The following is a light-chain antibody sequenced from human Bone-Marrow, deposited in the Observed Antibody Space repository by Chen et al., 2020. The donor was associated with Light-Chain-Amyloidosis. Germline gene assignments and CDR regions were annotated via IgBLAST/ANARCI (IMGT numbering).Light chain of an antibody. Sequence: NFMLTQPHSVSESPGKTVTISCTLSRGSIATNYVQWYQQRPGSSPTPVIYEDDQRPSGVPDRFSGSIDRSSNSASLTISGLKTEDEADYYCQSYQGSSQGVFGGGTKLTVL. J-gene: IGLJ3*02. V-gene: IGLV6-57*01. CDR2: EDD. CDR1: RGSIATNY. CDR3: QSYQGSSQGV.